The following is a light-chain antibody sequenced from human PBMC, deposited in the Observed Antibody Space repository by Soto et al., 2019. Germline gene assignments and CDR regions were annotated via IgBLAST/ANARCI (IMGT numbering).Light chain of an antibody. Sequence: EIEMTQSPDTLSVSPGERATLSCRASQSVSDRVVWYQQKSGQAPRLLIYGASNRATGIPARFSGSGSGTEFTLTISSLQSEDFAVYYCQQYDNWPPITFGQGTRLEIK. V-gene: IGKV3D-15*01. J-gene: IGKJ5*01. CDR2: GAS. CDR3: QQYDNWPPIT. CDR1: QSVSDR.